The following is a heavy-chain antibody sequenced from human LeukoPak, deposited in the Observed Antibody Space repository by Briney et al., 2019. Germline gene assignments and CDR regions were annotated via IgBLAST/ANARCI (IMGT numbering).Heavy chain of an antibody. CDR3: ARRFCNSAGCHRTINWSDP. V-gene: IGHV4-59*01. J-gene: IGHJ5*02. CDR1: GDPINDYY. D-gene: IGHD2-2*01. Sequence: PSETLSLTCTVSGDPINDYYWTWIRQTPGKGLEWIGYIYYSGTTTYNPSLGSRVTISLDTSKNQFSLKLTSVTSADTAVYYCARRFCNSAGCHRTINWSDPWGQGTLVTVSS. CDR2: IYYSGTT.